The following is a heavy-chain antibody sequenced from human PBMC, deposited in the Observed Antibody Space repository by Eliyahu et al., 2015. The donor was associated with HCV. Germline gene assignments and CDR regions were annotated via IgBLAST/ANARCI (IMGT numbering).Heavy chain of an antibody. CDR2: IYPGDSHT. V-gene: IGHV5-51*01. J-gene: IGHJ4*02. D-gene: IGHD4-17*01. Sequence: KISCKASGYSFTTYWIAWVRQMPGKGLEWMGIIYPGDSHTRYSPSFQGQVTISADKSITTAYLQWSSLKASDTAMYYCARSGDYGSFDYWGQGTLVTVSS. CDR3: ARSGDYGSFDY. CDR1: GYSFTTYW.